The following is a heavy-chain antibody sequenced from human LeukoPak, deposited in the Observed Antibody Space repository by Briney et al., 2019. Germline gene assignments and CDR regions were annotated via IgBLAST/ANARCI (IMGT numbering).Heavy chain of an antibody. CDR2: IYSGGTT. V-gene: IGHV3-53*05. J-gene: IGHJ4*02. CDR1: GFTVSGNY. CDR3: AKDLLLHTMIGNYYFDY. D-gene: IGHD3-22*01. Sequence: QSGGSLRLSCAVSGFTVSGNYMSWVRQAPGKGLEWVSLIYSGGTTYYADSVKGRFTISRDNSKNTLYLQMNSLRAEDTAVYYCAKDLLLHTMIGNYYFDYWGQGTLVTVSS.